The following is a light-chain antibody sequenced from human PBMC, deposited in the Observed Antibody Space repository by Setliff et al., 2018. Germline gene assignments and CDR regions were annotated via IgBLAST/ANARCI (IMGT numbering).Light chain of an antibody. CDR2: GVS. V-gene: IGLV2-11*01. CDR1: SRDVGGYNY. Sequence: QSALTQPRSVSGSAGQSVTISCPGTSRDVGGYNYVSLYQQHPGKAPKLMIYGVSKRPSGVPDRFSCSKSGNTASLTISGLQAEDEADYYCCSYAGSYTYVFGTGTKVT. CDR3: CSYAGSYTYV. J-gene: IGLJ1*01.